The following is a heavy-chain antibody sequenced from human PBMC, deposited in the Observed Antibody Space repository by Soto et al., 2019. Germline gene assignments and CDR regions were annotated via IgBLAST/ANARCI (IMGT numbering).Heavy chain of an antibody. CDR3: ARGYCSSTSCYNWFDP. Sequence: ASVKVSCKASGGTFSSYAISWVRQAPGQGLEWMGGIIPIFGTANYAQKFQGRVTITADESTSTAYMELSSLRSEDTAVYYCARGYCSSTSCYNWFDPWGQGTRVTVSS. CDR1: GGTFSSYA. D-gene: IGHD2-2*01. CDR2: IIPIFGTA. V-gene: IGHV1-69*13. J-gene: IGHJ5*02.